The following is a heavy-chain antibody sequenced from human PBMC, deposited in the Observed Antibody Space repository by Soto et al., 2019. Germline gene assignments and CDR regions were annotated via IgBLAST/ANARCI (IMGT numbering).Heavy chain of an antibody. CDR3: AKGYDSSGYYLGYFDY. CDR2: IIPIFGTA. D-gene: IGHD3-22*01. Sequence: QVQLVQSGAEVKKPGSSVKVSCKASGGTFSSYAISCVRQAPGQGLEWMGGIIPIFGTANYAQKFQGRVTITADKSTSKGYMEMSSMRSEDTAVYYCAKGYDSSGYYLGYFDYWGQGNLVTVYS. V-gene: IGHV1-69*06. J-gene: IGHJ4*02. CDR1: GGTFSSYA.